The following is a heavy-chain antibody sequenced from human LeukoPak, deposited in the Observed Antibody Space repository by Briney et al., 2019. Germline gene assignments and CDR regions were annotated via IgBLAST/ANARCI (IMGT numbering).Heavy chain of an antibody. CDR1: GFTFNEYT. D-gene: IGHD3-10*01. V-gene: IGHV3-15*01. Sequence: GGSLRLSCAASGFTFNEYTLNWVRQAPGKGLEWVGRIKSKTDGGTAEYTAPVKGRFTISRDDSKNTLYLQMNSLKTDDTAVYYCTTSGDWRESGTLRFDPWGQGTLVTVSS. J-gene: IGHJ5*02. CDR2: IKSKTDGGTA. CDR3: TTSGDWRESGTLRFDP.